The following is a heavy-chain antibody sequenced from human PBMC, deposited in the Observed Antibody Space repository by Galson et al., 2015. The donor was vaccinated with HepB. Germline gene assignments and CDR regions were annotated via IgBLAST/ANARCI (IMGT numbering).Heavy chain of an antibody. CDR3: AKDLAYCGGDRYSGSDY. D-gene: IGHD2-21*02. V-gene: IGHV3-30*18. CDR1: GFTFSSYG. J-gene: IGHJ4*02. Sequence: SLRLSCAASGFTFSSYGMHWVRQAPGKGLEWVAVISYDGSNKYYADSVKGRFTISRDNSKNTLYLQMNSLRAEDTAVYYCAKDLAYCGGDRYSGSDYWGQGTLVTVSS. CDR2: ISYDGSNK.